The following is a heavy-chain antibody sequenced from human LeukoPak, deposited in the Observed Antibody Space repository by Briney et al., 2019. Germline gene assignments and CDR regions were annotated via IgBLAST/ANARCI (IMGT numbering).Heavy chain of an antibody. CDR1: GGSISSYY. J-gene: IGHJ4*02. V-gene: IGHV4-59*12. Sequence: SETLSLTCTVSGGSISSYYWSWIRQPPGKGLEWIGYIYYSGTTNYNASLKSRVTISVDTSNNQFSLKLSSVTAADTAVYYCASAYSSSSLWVYWGQGTLVTVSS. CDR2: IYYSGTT. D-gene: IGHD6-13*01. CDR3: ASAYSSSSLWVY.